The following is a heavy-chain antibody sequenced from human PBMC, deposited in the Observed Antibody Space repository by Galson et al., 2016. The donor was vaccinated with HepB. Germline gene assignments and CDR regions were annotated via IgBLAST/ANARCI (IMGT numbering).Heavy chain of an antibody. Sequence: SLRLSCAASGFTFSTYAMGWVRQAPGKGLEWVSTIKTSGGNTYYADSVKGRFTISRDNAKNSLYLEMNSLRAGDTAVYYCAREIKDEVSVGWYFDLWGRGTLVTVSS. V-gene: IGHV3-23*01. D-gene: IGHD5/OR15-5a*01. CDR1: GFTFSTYA. CDR3: AREIKDEVSVGWYFDL. CDR2: IKTSGGNT. J-gene: IGHJ2*01.